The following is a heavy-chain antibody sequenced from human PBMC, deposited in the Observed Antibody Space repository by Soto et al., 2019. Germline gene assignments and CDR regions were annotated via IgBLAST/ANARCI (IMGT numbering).Heavy chain of an antibody. V-gene: IGHV3-53*04. CDR1: GFTVSDNY. CDR2: IYTVGTT. Sequence: EVQLVESGGGLVQPGGSLRLSCAASGFTVSDNYMTWVRQAPGKGLEWVSVIYTVGTTYYADSVKGRFTISRHNSKNTLYLQINSMRAEDTAVYYCARGGRYFDLWGRGNLVTGSS. CDR3: ARGGRYFDL. J-gene: IGHJ2*01.